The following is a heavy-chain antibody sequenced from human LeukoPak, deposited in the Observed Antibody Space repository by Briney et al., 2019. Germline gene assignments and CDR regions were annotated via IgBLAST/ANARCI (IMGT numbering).Heavy chain of an antibody. V-gene: IGHV4-34*01. Sequence: PSETLSLTCAVYGGSFSGYDWSWIRQPPGKGLEWIGEINHSGSTNYNPSLKSRVTISVDTSKNQFSLKLSSVTAADTAVYYCERGLGKQQLVRWYYFDYWGQGTQVTVSS. CDR3: ERGLGKQQLVRWYYFDY. CDR1: GGSFSGYD. CDR2: INHSGST. D-gene: IGHD6-13*01. J-gene: IGHJ4*02.